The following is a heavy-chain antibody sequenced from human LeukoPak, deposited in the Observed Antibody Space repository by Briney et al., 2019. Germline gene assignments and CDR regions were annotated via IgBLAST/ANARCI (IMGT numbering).Heavy chain of an antibody. D-gene: IGHD2-15*01. J-gene: IGHJ3*02. CDR1: GASISGYY. CDR3: ARDRGGYYPDAFDI. V-gene: IGHV4-4*07. CDR2: FYSSGNT. Sequence: SETLSLTCTVSGASISGYYWSWIRQPAGKGLEWIGRFYSSGNTNYNPSLKSRVTMSVDSSKNQFSLNLSPVTAADTALYYCARDRGGYYPDAFDIWGQGTSVTVSS.